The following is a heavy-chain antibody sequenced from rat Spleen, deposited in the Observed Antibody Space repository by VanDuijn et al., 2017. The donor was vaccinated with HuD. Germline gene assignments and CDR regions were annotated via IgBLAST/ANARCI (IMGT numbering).Heavy chain of an antibody. CDR1: GFSLTSYG. CDR2: ISSGGST. Sequence: QVQLKESGPDLVQPSQTLSLTCTVSGFSLTSYGVSWVRQPPGKGLEWIAAISSGGSTYYNSVLKSRLSISRDTSKSQVFLKMNSLQTEDTAMYFCARSPTYYGYTGDYFDYWGQGVMVTVSS. J-gene: IGHJ2*01. CDR3: ARSPTYYGYTGDYFDY. V-gene: IGHV2S8*01. D-gene: IGHD1-9*01.